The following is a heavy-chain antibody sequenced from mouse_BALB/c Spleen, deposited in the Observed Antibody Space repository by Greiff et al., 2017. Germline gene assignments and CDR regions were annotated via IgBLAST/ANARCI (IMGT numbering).Heavy chain of an antibody. D-gene: IGHD2-4*01. CDR2: IWSGGST. CDR3: ARIGITTTGWFAY. V-gene: IGHV2-4-1*01. J-gene: IGHJ3*01. Sequence: QVQLQQSGPGLVQPSQSLSITCTVSGFSLTSYGVHWVRQSPGKGLEWLGVIWSGGSTDYNAAFISRLSISKDNSKSQVFFKMNSLQADDTAIYYCARIGITTTGWFAYWGQGTLVTVSA. CDR1: GFSLTSYG.